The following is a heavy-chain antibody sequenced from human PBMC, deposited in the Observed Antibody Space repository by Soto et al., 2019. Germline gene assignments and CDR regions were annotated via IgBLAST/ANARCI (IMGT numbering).Heavy chain of an antibody. D-gene: IGHD6-13*01. Sequence: SETLSLTCTVSGGSISSYYWSWIRQPPGKGLEWIGYIYYSGSTNYNPSLKSRVTISVDTSKNQFSLKLSSVTAADTAVYYCARIAAAEVNYFDYWGQGTLVTVS. CDR1: GGSISSYY. V-gene: IGHV4-59*01. CDR3: ARIAAAEVNYFDY. J-gene: IGHJ4*02. CDR2: IYYSGST.